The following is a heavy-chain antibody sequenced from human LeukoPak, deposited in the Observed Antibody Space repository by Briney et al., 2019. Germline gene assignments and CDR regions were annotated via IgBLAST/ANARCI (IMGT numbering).Heavy chain of an antibody. CDR2: ISGSGGST. Sequence: PGGSLRLSCAASGSTFSSYAMSWVRQAPGKGLEWVSAISGSGGSTNYADSVKGRFTISRDNSKNTLYLQMNSLRAEDTAVYYCAKEMRYFDWLPNWFDPWGQGTLVTVSS. CDR1: GSTFSSYA. CDR3: AKEMRYFDWLPNWFDP. V-gene: IGHV3-23*01. D-gene: IGHD3-9*01. J-gene: IGHJ5*02.